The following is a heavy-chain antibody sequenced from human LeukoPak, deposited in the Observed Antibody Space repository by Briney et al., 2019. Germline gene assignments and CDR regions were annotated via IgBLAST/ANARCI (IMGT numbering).Heavy chain of an antibody. CDR3: ARAPLPASFDY. D-gene: IGHD2-2*01. V-gene: IGHV3-21*01. CDR1: GFIFDDYA. J-gene: IGHJ4*02. Sequence: GRSLRLSCAASGFIFDDYAMNWVRQAPGKGLEWVSSISSSSSYIYYADSVKGRFTISRDNAKNSLYLQMNSLRAEDTAVYYCARAPLPASFDYWGQGTLVTVSS. CDR2: ISSSSSYI.